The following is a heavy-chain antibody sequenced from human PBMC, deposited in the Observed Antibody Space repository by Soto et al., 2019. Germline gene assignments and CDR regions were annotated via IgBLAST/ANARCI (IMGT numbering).Heavy chain of an antibody. CDR1: GGTFSSYA. D-gene: IGHD2-2*02. CDR2: IIPIFGTA. Sequence: QVQLVQSGAEVKKPGSSVKVSCKASGGTFSSYAISWVRQAPGQGLEWMGGIIPIFGTANYAQKFQGRVTITADESTRTAYMELSSLRSEDTAVYYCARGYCSSTSCYTTYWYFDLWGRGTLVTVSS. V-gene: IGHV1-69*01. CDR3: ARGYCSSTSCYTTYWYFDL. J-gene: IGHJ2*01.